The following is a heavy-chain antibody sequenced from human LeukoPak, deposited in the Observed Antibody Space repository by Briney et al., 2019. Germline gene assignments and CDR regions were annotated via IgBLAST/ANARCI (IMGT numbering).Heavy chain of an antibody. J-gene: IGHJ6*02. CDR1: GGSISSYY. V-gene: IGHV4-59*01. D-gene: IGHD6-19*01. CDR2: IYYSGST. CDR3: ARGGTAVAGTYYYYGMDV. Sequence: SETLSLTCTVSGGSISSYYWSWIRQPPGKGLEWIGYIYYSGSTNYNPSLKSRVTISVDTSKNQFSLKLSSVTAADTAVYYCARGGTAVAGTYYYYGMDVWGQGTTVTVSS.